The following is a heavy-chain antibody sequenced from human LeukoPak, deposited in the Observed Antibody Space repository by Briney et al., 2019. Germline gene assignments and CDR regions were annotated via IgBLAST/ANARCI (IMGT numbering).Heavy chain of an antibody. CDR2: IGPNSGGT. V-gene: IGHV1-2*02. CDR1: GYTFSDYY. CDR3: ARSNIAVRRGDNWFDP. D-gene: IGHD6-6*01. Sequence: GASVKVSCKASGYTFSDYYMHWVRQAPGQGLEWMGWIGPNSGGTNYAQKFQGRVIMTRDTSISTAYMELSRLISDDTAVYYCARSNIAVRRGDNWFDPWGQGTLVTVSS. J-gene: IGHJ5*02.